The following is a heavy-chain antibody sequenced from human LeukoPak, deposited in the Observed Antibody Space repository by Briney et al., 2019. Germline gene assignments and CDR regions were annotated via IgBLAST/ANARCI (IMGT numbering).Heavy chain of an antibody. J-gene: IGHJ6*03. V-gene: IGHV3-23*01. CDR3: AKGGILRFLEWTPMDV. CDR1: GFTFSSYA. D-gene: IGHD3-3*01. CDR2: ISGSGGST. Sequence: GGSLRLSCAASGFTFSSYAMSWVRQAPGKGLEWVSAISGSGGSTYYADSVKGRFTISRDNSKNTLYLQMNSLRAEDTAVYYCAKGGILRFLEWTPMDVWGKGNTVTVS.